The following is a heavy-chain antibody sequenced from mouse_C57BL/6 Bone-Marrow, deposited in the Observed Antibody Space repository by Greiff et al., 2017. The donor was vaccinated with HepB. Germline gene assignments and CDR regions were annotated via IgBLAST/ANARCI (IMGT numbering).Heavy chain of an antibody. CDR3: ASLEMAPEGTYFDY. Sequence: VQLQQSGPELVKPGASVKLSCKASGYTFTSYDINWVKQRPGQGLEWIGWIYPRDGSTKYNEKFKGKATLTVDTSSSTAYMELHSLTSEDSAVYFCASLEMAPEGTYFDYWGQGTTLTVSS. D-gene: IGHD2-3*01. J-gene: IGHJ2*01. CDR1: GYTFTSYD. V-gene: IGHV1-85*01. CDR2: IYPRDGST.